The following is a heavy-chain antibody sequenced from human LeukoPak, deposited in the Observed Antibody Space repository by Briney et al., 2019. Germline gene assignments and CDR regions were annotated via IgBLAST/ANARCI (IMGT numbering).Heavy chain of an antibody. J-gene: IGHJ3*02. CDR2: ISASNGNT. D-gene: IGHD1-26*01. CDR1: GYTFTRYG. CDR3: ASGRAYSGSYHDAFDI. V-gene: IGHV1-18*01. Sequence: ASVKVSCKASGYTFTRYGISWVRQAPGQGLQWLGWISASNGNTNYAQKFRDRVTMSTDTSTGTVYMELSSLRSEDTAVYYCASGRAYSGSYHDAFDIWGQGTMVTVSS.